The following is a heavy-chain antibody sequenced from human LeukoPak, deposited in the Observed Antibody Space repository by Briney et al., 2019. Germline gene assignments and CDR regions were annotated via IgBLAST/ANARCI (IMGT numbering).Heavy chain of an antibody. CDR1: GFNFSSYS. CDR2: ISTSSRTI. CDR3: ARDGYDFWSDYPTTLDY. V-gene: IGHV3-48*01. Sequence: GGSLRLSCAASGFNFSSYSMNWVRQAPGKGLEWVSYISTSSRTIYYADSVKGRFTISRDNAKNSLFLQMNSLRAEDTAVYYCARDGYDFWSDYPTTLDYWGQGTLVTVSS. D-gene: IGHD3-3*01. J-gene: IGHJ4*02.